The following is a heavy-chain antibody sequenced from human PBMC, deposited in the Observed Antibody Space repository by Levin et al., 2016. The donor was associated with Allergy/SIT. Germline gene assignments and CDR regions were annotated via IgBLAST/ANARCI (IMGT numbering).Heavy chain of an antibody. CDR1: GYPLTELS. V-gene: IGHV1-24*01. Sequence: ASVKVSCKVSGYPLTELSMHWVRQVPGKGLEWMGSFDPEDGETVYAQQFQGRVTMTEDTSTDTAYMELSSLVSEDTAVYYCARDLNYLVKEGGMDVWGQGTTVTVS. J-gene: IGHJ6*02. CDR3: ARDLNYLVKEGGMDV. CDR2: FDPEDGET. D-gene: IGHD5-24*01.